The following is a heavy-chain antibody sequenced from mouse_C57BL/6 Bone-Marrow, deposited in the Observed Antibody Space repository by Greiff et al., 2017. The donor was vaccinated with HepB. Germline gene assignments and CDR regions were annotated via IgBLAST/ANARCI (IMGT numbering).Heavy chain of an antibody. CDR3: ARGKDYDYDWYFDV. D-gene: IGHD2-4*01. CDR2: INPYNGGT. J-gene: IGHJ1*03. Sequence: EVQLQQSGPVLVKPGASVKMSCKASGYTFTDYYMNWVKQSHGKSLEWIGVINPYNGGTSYNQKFKGKATLTVDKSSSTAYMELNSLTSEDSAVYYCARGKDYDYDWYFDVWGTGTTVTVSS. V-gene: IGHV1-19*01. CDR1: GYTFTDYY.